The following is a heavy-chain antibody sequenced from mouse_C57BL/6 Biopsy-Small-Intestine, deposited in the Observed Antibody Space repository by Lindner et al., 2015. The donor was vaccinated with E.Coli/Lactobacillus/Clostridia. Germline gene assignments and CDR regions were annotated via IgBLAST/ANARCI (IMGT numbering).Heavy chain of an antibody. V-gene: IGHV2-6*01. D-gene: IGHD2-3*01. CDR2: IWTIGRT. J-gene: IGHJ3*01. CDR1: GFSLTSFG. Sequence: VQLQESGPGLVAPSQSLSITCTVSGFSLTSFGVDWVRQSPGKGLEWLGVIWTIGRTNYNSALKSRLSISKDSSKSQVFLKMDSLQTDDTAMYYCASARGDGSFAYWGQGTLVTVSA. CDR3: ASARGDGSFAY.